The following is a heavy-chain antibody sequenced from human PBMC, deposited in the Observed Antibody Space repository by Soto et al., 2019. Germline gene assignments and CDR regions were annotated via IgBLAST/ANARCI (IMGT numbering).Heavy chain of an antibody. CDR3: ATYGSGSFFDY. V-gene: IGHV1-18*01. D-gene: IGHD3-10*01. J-gene: IGHJ4*02. CDR1: GYPFTTYC. CDR2: VRPYNDVT. Sequence: QVLLVQSGGEVKRPGASVRVSCKPSGYPFTTYCIAWVRRAPGQGLEWMGWVRPYNDVTNYGKKFQDRVTMTTDLSTSTDCMELWSLSSDVTAMYYCATYGSGSFFDYWGQGTLVIVSS.